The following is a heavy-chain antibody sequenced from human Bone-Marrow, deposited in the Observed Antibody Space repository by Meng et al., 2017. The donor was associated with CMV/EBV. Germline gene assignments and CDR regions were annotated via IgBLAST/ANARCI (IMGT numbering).Heavy chain of an antibody. CDR1: GFSLSTSGVG. Sequence: QITLKESGHTLVKPTQTLTLTCTFSGFSLSTSGVGVGWIRQPPGKALEWLALIYWDDDKRYSPSLKSRLNITKDTSKNQVVLTMTNMGPVDTATYSCAHPRGWAFDYWGQGTLVTVSS. D-gene: IGHD6-19*01. V-gene: IGHV2-5*02. CDR3: AHPRGWAFDY. J-gene: IGHJ4*02. CDR2: IYWDDDK.